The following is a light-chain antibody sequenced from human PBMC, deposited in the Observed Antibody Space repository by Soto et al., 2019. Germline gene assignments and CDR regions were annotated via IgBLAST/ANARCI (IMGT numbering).Light chain of an antibody. CDR1: SSDVGSDYL. CDR3: CSYGDFRTSWV. CDR2: EGT. V-gene: IGLV2-23*01. J-gene: IGLJ3*02. Sequence: QSALTQPASVSGSPGQSITISCTGTSSDVGSDYLVSWYQQHPGTAPKLIIYEGTKRPSGVSDRFSGSRSGNTASLTIYGVQTEDEGDYFLCSYGDFRTSWVFGGGTKVTVL.